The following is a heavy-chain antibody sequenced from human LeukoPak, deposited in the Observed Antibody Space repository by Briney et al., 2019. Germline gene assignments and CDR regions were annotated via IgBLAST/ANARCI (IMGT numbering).Heavy chain of an antibody. D-gene: IGHD2-2*01. CDR1: GGSISSYY. CDR3: ARGPQYPWFDP. CDR2: INHSGST. Sequence: PSETLSLTCTVSGGSISSYYWSWIRQPPGKGLEWIGEINHSGSTNYNPSLKSRVTISVDTSKNQFSLKLSSVTAADTAVYYCARGPQYPWFDPWGQGTLVTVSS. V-gene: IGHV4-34*01. J-gene: IGHJ5*02.